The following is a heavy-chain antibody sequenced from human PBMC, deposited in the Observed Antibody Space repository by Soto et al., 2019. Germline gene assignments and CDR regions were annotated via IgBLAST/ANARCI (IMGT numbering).Heavy chain of an antibody. V-gene: IGHV5-10-1*01. CDR3: ARRPGHSSSSAPGGYYYYYGMDV. CDR2: IDPSDSYT. J-gene: IGHJ6*02. D-gene: IGHD6-6*01. Sequence: GESLKISCKGSGYSFTSYWISWVRQMPGKGLEWMGRIDPSDSYTNYSPSFQGHVTISADKSISTAYLQWSSLKASDTAMCYCARRPGHSSSSAPGGYYYYYGMDVWGQGTTVTVSS. CDR1: GYSFTSYW.